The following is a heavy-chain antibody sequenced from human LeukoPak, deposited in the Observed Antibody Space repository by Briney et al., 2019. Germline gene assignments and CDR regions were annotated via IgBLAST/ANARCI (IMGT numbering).Heavy chain of an antibody. Sequence: GGSLRLSCAASGFTFSSYSMNWVRQAPGKGLEWVSSISSSSSYIYYADSVKGRFTISRDNAKNSLYLQMNSLRAEDTAVYYCARAPSRSTSSSFDYWGQGTLVTVSS. CDR3: ARAPSRSTSSSFDY. CDR1: GFTFSSYS. D-gene: IGHD2-2*01. V-gene: IGHV3-21*01. CDR2: ISSSSSYI. J-gene: IGHJ4*02.